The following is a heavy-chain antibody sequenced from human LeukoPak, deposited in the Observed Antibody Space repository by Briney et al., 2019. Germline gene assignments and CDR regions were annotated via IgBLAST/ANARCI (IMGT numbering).Heavy chain of an antibody. CDR2: IYYSGSA. J-gene: IGHJ4*02. CDR1: GGSISSGDYY. D-gene: IGHD6-19*01. V-gene: IGHV4-30-4*08. Sequence: SQTLSLTCTVSGGSISSGDYYWSWIRQPPGQGLEWIGYIYYSGSAYYNPSLKSRVTISVDTSKNQFSLKLSSVTAADTAVYYCARGGEWLVQNYWGQGTLVTVSS. CDR3: ARGGEWLVQNY.